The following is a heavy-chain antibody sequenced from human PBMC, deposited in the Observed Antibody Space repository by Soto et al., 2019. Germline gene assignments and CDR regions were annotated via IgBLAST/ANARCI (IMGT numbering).Heavy chain of an antibody. J-gene: IGHJ1*01. Sequence: NPSETLSLTCTVSGYSISSGFYWAWIRQSPGKGLEWIGSMYHRGSTYYSPSLESRITLSLDTAKNQFSLKVTSLTAADTAYYYCARATIFGRNFEHWGQGLLVTVSS. V-gene: IGHV4-38-2*02. CDR2: MYHRGST. D-gene: IGHD3-3*01. CDR3: ARATIFGRNFEH. CDR1: GYSISSGFY.